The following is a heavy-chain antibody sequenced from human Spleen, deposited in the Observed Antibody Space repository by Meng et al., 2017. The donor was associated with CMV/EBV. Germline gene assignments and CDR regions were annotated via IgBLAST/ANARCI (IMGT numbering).Heavy chain of an antibody. CDR1: GFTVSSYY. J-gene: IGHJ4*02. Sequence: GESLKISCAASGFTVSSYYMTWVRQAPGKGLEWVSAISGSGGSTYYADSVKGRFTISRDNSKNTLYLQMNSLRAEDTAVYYCAKDRAYYDSSEKDYWGQGTLVTVSS. D-gene: IGHD3-22*01. V-gene: IGHV3-23*01. CDR3: AKDRAYYDSSEKDY. CDR2: ISGSGGST.